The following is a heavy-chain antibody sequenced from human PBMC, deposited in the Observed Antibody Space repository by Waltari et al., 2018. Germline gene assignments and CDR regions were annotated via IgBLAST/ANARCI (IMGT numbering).Heavy chain of an antibody. CDR1: GGTFSSYA. J-gene: IGHJ4*02. V-gene: IGHV1-69*04. CDR2: IIPILGIA. Sequence: QVQLVQSGAEVKKPGSSVKVSCKASGGTFSSYAISWVRQAPGQGLEWMGGIIPILGIANDAQKFQGRVTITADESTSTAYMELSSLRSEDTAVYYCARDADYYDSSALYYWGQGTLVTVSS. D-gene: IGHD3-22*01. CDR3: ARDADYYDSSALYY.